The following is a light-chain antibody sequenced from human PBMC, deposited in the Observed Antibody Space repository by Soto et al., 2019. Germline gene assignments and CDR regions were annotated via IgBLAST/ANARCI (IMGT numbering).Light chain of an antibody. Sequence: EIVMTQSPATLAVSPGERATLSCRAIESVRHNLAWYQQKPGQAPRLLLYGASIRAIGIPARFSGSGSATEFTLTITSLQSEDFAVYYCQQYNDWPLTFGGGTKLEIK. CDR1: ESVRHN. CDR3: QQYNDWPLT. J-gene: IGKJ4*01. V-gene: IGKV3-15*01. CDR2: GAS.